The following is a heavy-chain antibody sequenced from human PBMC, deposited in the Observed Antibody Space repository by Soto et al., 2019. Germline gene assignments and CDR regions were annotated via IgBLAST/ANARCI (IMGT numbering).Heavy chain of an antibody. V-gene: IGHV3-21*01. Sequence: GGSLRLSCAASGFTFSSYSMNWVRQAPGKGLEWVSSISSSSSYIYYADSVKGRFTISRDNAKNSLYLQMNSLRAEDTAVYYCARDQGITMVRGVPQYYFDYWGQGTLVTVSS. CDR3: ARDQGITMVRGVPQYYFDY. CDR1: GFTFSSYS. D-gene: IGHD3-10*01. CDR2: ISSSSSYI. J-gene: IGHJ4*02.